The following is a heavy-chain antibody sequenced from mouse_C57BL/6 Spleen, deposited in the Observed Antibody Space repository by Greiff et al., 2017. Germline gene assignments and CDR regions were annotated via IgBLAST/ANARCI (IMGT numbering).Heavy chain of an antibody. CDR2: IYPRDGST. V-gene: IGHV1-78*01. CDR3: ARWYDSSSYRYCDV. J-gene: IGHJ1*03. CDR1: GYTFTDHT. Sequence: VQLQESDAELVKPGASVKISCKVSGYTFTDHTIHWMKQRPEQGLEWIGYIYPRDGSTKYNEKFKGKATLTADKSSSTAYMQLNSLTSEDTAVYFGARWYDSSSYRYCDVWGTGTTVAVSS. D-gene: IGHD1-1*01.